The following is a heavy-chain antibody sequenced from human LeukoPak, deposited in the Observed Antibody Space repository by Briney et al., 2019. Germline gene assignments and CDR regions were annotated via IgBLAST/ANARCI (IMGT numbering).Heavy chain of an antibody. CDR3: ASYYGGNFYFDY. Sequence: SETLSLTCAVYGGSFSGYYWSWIRQPPGKGLEWIGEINHSGGTNYYPSLKSRVTISVDTSKNQFSLKLSSVTAADTAVYYCASYYGGNFYFDYWGQGTLVTVSS. V-gene: IGHV4-34*01. CDR1: GGSFSGYY. D-gene: IGHD4-23*01. J-gene: IGHJ4*02. CDR2: INHSGGT.